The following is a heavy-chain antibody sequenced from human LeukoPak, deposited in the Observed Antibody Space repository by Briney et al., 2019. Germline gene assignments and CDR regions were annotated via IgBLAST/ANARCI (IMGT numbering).Heavy chain of an antibody. CDR3: ARSKSVLWFGEPRGLFY. D-gene: IGHD3-10*01. V-gene: IGHV4-34*01. CDR2: INHSGST. J-gene: IGHJ4*02. CDR1: GGSFSGYY. Sequence: SETLSLTCAVYGGSFSGYYWSWIRQPPGKGLEWIGEINHSGSTNYNPSLKSRVTISVDTSKNQFYLKLSSVTAADTAVYYCARSKSVLWFGEPRGLFYWGQGTLVTVSS.